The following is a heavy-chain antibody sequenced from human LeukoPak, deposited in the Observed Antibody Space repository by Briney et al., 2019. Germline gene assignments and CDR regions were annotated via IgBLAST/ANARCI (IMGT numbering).Heavy chain of an antibody. CDR1: GFTLSTYA. CDR3: ARERYDSRWYTFGS. V-gene: IGHV3-30-3*01. J-gene: IGHJ4*02. D-gene: IGHD3-22*01. CDR2: ISYDESSK. Sequence: PGGSLRLSCAASGFTLSTYAMYWVRQAPGKGLEWVAVISYDESSKYFADSVKGRFTISRDNSKNTLYLLMNSLRAEDTAVYYCARERYDSRWYTFGSWGQGTLVTVSS.